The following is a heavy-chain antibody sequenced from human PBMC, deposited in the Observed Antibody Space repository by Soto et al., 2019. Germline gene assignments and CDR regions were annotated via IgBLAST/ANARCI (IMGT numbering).Heavy chain of an antibody. V-gene: IGHV1-69*13. CDR3: ARSRDIVVVPAATINWFDP. CDR1: GGTFSSYA. J-gene: IGHJ5*02. Sequence: SVKVSCKASGGTFSSYAISWVRQAPGQGLEWMGGIIPIFGTANYAQKFQGRVTITADESTSTAYMELSSLRSEDTAVYYCARSRDIVVVPAATINWFDPWGQGTLVTVSS. D-gene: IGHD2-2*01. CDR2: IIPIFGTA.